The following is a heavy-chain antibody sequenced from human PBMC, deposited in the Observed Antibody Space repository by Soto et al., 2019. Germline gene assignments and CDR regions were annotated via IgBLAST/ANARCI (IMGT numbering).Heavy chain of an antibody. CDR1: GFTFSSYG. J-gene: IGHJ4*02. CDR3: ASGATPRTYDFWSGYYQDYFDY. D-gene: IGHD3-3*01. Sequence: GGSLRLSCAASGFTFSSYGMHWVRQAPGKGLEWVAVISYDGSNKYYADSVKGRFTISRDNAKNTLYLQMNSLRAEDTAVYYCASGATPRTYDFWSGYYQDYFDYWGQGTLVTVSS. CDR2: ISYDGSNK. V-gene: IGHV3-30*03.